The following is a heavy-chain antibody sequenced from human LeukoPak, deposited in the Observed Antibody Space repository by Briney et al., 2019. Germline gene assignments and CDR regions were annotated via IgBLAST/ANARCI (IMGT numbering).Heavy chain of an antibody. CDR3: ARGWNSSGYY. CDR2: INPNSGGT. V-gene: IGHV1-2*06. J-gene: IGHJ4*02. D-gene: IGHD3-22*01. CDR1: GYTFTGNY. Sequence: ASVKVSCKASGYTFTGNYMHWVRQAPGQRLEWMGRINPNSGGTNYAQKFQGRVTMTRDTSISTAYMELSRLRSDDTAVYYCARGWNSSGYYWGQGTLVTVSS.